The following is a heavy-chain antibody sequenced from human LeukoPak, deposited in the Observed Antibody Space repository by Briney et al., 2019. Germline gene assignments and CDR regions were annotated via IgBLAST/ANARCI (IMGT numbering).Heavy chain of an antibody. J-gene: IGHJ4*02. V-gene: IGHV3-23*01. CDR2: ISGGGGST. CDR3: AKDIGRTVVKSGFDY. CDR1: GFTFSSYA. D-gene: IGHD4-23*01. Sequence: GGSLRLSCAASGFTFSSYAMSCVRQAPGKGLEWVSTISGGGGSTYYADSVRGRFTISRDNSKNTLYLQMNSLRAEDTAVYYCAKDIGRTVVKSGFDYWGQGTLVTVSS.